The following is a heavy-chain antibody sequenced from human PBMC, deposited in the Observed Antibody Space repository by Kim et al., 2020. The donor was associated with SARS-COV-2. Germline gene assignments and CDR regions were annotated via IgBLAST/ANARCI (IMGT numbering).Heavy chain of an antibody. J-gene: IGHJ3*02. D-gene: IGHD3-10*01. CDR3: TRVPPDPGSYYDAFDI. CDR1: GFIFTDSA. Sequence: WGSLRLSCAASGFIFTDSAMHWVRQASGKGLGWVGRIRSKANSYATAYAASLKGRFTISRDDSKNTAYLQLNSLATEDTAVYYCTRVPPDPGSYYDAFDIWGQGTMVTVSS. V-gene: IGHV3-73*01. CDR2: IRSKANSYAT.